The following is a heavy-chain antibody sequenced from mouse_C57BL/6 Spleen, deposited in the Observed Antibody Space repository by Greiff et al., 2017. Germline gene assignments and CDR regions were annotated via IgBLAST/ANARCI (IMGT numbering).Heavy chain of an antibody. CDR2: INPSNGGN. D-gene: IGHD1-1*01. CDR1: VYTFTSYW. J-gene: IGHJ2*01. CDR3: ARSGYYGSSIFDY. V-gene: IGHV1-53*01. Sequence: VQLQQPGTELVKPGASVKLSCKASVYTFTSYWMHWVKQRPGQGLEWIGNINPSNGGNNYNEKFKSKATLTVDKSSSTAYMQLSSLTSEDSAVYYCARSGYYGSSIFDYWGQGTTLTVSS.